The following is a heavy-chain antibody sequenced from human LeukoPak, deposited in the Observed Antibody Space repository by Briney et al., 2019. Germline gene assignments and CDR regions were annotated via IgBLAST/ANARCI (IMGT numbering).Heavy chain of an antibody. J-gene: IGHJ6*02. CDR2: ISGSGGST. CDR3: AKDGTYCSSTSCPGAYYYYYGMGV. Sequence: GGSLRLSCAASGFTFSSYAMSWVRQAPGKGLEWVSAISGSGGSTYYADSVKGRFTISRDNSKNTLYLQMNSLRAEDTAVYYCAKDGTYCSSTSCPGAYYYYYGMGVWGQGTTVTVSS. D-gene: IGHD2-2*01. V-gene: IGHV3-23*01. CDR1: GFTFSSYA.